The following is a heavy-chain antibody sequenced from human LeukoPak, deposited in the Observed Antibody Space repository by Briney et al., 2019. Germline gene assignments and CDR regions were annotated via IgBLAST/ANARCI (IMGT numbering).Heavy chain of an antibody. Sequence: SETLSLTCTVSGGSISSYYWSWIRQPAGKGLEWIGRIYTSGSTNYNPSLKSRVTMSVDTSKNQFSLKLSSVTAADTAVYYCARNRWFGELSPFDYWGQGTLVTVSS. CDR1: GGSISSYY. J-gene: IGHJ4*02. V-gene: IGHV4-4*07. CDR3: ARNRWFGELSPFDY. CDR2: IYTSGST. D-gene: IGHD3-10*01.